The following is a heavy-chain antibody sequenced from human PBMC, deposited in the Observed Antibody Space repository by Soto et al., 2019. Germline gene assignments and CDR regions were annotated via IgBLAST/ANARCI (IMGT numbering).Heavy chain of an antibody. CDR1: GGSISSDYYY. J-gene: IGHJ4*02. D-gene: IGHD3-10*01. CDR2: IYNSGST. CDR3: ARGPSSDKVDY. Sequence: SETLSLTCTVSGGSISSDYYYWSWIRQPPGKGLEWIGHIYNSGSTYSNPSLKSRVTISVDTSKSQFSLKLSSVTAADTAVYYCARGPSSDKVDYWGQGTLVTVSS. V-gene: IGHV4-30-4*01.